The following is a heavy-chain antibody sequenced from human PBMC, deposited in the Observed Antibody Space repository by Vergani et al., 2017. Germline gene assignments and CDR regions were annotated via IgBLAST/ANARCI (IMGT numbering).Heavy chain of an antibody. CDR2: ISGSGGST. D-gene: IGHD3-10*01. Sequence: EVQLLESGGGLVQPGGSLRLSCAASGFTFSSYAMSWVRPAPGKGLEWVSAISGSGGSTYYADSVKGRFTISRDNSKNTLYLQMNSLRAEDTAVYYCALTRYYGSGSYPFDYWGQGTLVTVSS. CDR1: GFTFSSYA. V-gene: IGHV3-23*01. CDR3: ALTRYYGSGSYPFDY. J-gene: IGHJ4*02.